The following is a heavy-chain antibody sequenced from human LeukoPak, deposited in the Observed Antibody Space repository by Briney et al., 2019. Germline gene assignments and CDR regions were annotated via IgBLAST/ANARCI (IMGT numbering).Heavy chain of an antibody. D-gene: IGHD7-27*01. CDR2: INPNSGAT. J-gene: IGHJ4*02. CDR3: ARDPPPTGDGYFDY. CDR1: RYTFTGYY. Sequence: GASVKVSCKASRYTFTGYYMHWVRQAPGQGLEWMGWINPNSGATNYAQKFQDRVTMTRDTSISTAHMELSRLRSDDTAVYFCARDPPPTGDGYFDYWGQGTLVTVSS. V-gene: IGHV1-2*02.